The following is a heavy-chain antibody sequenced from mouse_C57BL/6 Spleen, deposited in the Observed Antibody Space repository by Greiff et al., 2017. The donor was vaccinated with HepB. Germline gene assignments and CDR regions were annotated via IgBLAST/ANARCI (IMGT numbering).Heavy chain of an antibody. Sequence: EVQVVESGPGLVKPSQSLSLTCSVTGYSITSGYYCNWIRQFPGNKLEWMGYISYDGSNNYNPTLKNRISITRDTSKNQLFLKLNSVTTEDTATYYCARVRITTVVATRYFDYWGQGTTLTVSS. V-gene: IGHV3-6*01. D-gene: IGHD1-1*01. CDR2: ISYDGSN. CDR1: GYSITSGYY. J-gene: IGHJ2*01. CDR3: ARVRITTVVATRYFDY.